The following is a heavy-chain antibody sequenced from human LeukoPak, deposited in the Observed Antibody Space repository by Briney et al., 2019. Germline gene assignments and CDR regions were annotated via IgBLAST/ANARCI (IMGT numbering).Heavy chain of an antibody. J-gene: IGHJ4*02. V-gene: IGHV3-33*01. CDR2: IWYDGSNK. Sequence: PGGSLRLSCAASGFTFSSYGMHWVRQAPGKGLEWVAVIWYDGSNKYYADSVKGRFTISRDNSKNTLYLQMNSLRAEDTAVYYCARDKRGRSHFDYWGQGTLVTVSS. CDR1: GFTFSSYG. D-gene: IGHD3-16*01. CDR3: ARDKRGRSHFDY.